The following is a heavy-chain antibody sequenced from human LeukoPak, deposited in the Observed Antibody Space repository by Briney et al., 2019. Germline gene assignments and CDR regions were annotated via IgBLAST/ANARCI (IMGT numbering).Heavy chain of an antibody. CDR1: GGSISSGRYY. D-gene: IGHD4-17*01. V-gene: IGHV4-39*01. J-gene: IGHJ4*02. CDR3: ERHSDYGNKIDY. CDR2: IYYSGNT. Sequence: PSETLSLTCTVSGGSISSGRYYCGWIRQPPGKGLEWIGSIYYSGNTYYNPSLKSRVTISVDTSRDQFSLRLSSVTAADTAVYYCERHSDYGNKIDYWGQGTLVTVSS.